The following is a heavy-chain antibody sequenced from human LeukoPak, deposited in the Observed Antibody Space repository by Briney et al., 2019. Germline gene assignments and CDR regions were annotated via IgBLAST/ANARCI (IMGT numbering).Heavy chain of an antibody. CDR1: GYTFTGYY. D-gene: IGHD5-24*01. CDR3: ARVTGWLQSVRYMDV. CDR2: ISAYNGNT. Sequence: GASVKVSCKASGYTFTGYYMHWVRQAPGRGLEWMGWISAYNGNTNYAQKLQGRVTMTTDTSTSTAYMELRSLRSDDTAVYYCARVTGWLQSVRYMDVWGKGTTVTVSS. V-gene: IGHV1-18*04. J-gene: IGHJ6*03.